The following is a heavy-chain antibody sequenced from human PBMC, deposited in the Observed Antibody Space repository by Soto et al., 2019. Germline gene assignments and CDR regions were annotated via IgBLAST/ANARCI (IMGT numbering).Heavy chain of an antibody. Sequence: PSETLSLTCTVSGGSISSYYWSWIRQPPGKGLEWIGYIYYSGSTNYNPSLKSRVTISVDTSKNQFSLKLSSVTAADTAVYYCARDYDYGDLFFDYWGQGTLVTVSS. J-gene: IGHJ4*02. D-gene: IGHD4-17*01. V-gene: IGHV4-59*01. CDR3: ARDYDYGDLFFDY. CDR2: IYYSGST. CDR1: GGSISSYY.